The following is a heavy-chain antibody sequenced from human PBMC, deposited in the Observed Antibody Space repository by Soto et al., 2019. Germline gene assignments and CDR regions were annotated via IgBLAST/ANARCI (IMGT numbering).Heavy chain of an antibody. D-gene: IGHD1-26*01. J-gene: IGHJ6*02. CDR3: ADHPIVSNYYYYGMDV. CDR1: GGSFSSYV. V-gene: IGHV1-69*12. Sequence: QVQLVQSGAEVKKPRSSVKVSFKTSGGSFSSYVISWVRKAPGQGIEWMGGIIPIFGTANYAQKFQGRVTITADESTSTAYMELSSLRSEDTAVYYCADHPIVSNYYYYGMDVWGQGTTVTVSS. CDR2: IIPIFGTA.